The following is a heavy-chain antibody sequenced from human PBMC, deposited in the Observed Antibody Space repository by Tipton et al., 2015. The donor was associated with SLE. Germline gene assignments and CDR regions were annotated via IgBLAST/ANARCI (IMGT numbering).Heavy chain of an antibody. Sequence: TLSLTCAVSGYSISSGYYWGWIRQPPGRGLEWIGSIFHSGSTSYNPFIKSRVTISVDTSKNQFSLKLSSVTAADTAVYYCARVRSGTMAEFDYWGQGTLVTVSS. CDR1: GYSISSGYY. J-gene: IGHJ4*02. D-gene: IGHD4/OR15-4a*01. V-gene: IGHV4-38-2*01. CDR2: IFHSGST. CDR3: ARVRSGTMAEFDY.